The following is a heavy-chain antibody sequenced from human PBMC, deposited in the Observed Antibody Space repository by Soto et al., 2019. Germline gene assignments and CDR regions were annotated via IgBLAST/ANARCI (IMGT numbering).Heavy chain of an antibody. J-gene: IGHJ6*03. CDR1: GFTFSSYS. CDR3: ARNGGEYQLPAYYYYYYYMDV. Sequence: GALRLSCAASGFTFSSYSMNWVRQAPGKGLEWVSYISSSSSTIYYADSVKGRFTISRDNAKNSLYLQMNSLRAEDTAVYYCARNGGEYQLPAYYYYYYYMDVWGKGTTVTVSS. D-gene: IGHD2-2*01. CDR2: ISSSSSTI. V-gene: IGHV3-48*01.